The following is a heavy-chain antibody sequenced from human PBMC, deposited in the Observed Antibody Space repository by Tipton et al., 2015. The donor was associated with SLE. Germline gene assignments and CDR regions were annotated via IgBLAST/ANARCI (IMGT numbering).Heavy chain of an antibody. Sequence: TLSLTCAVYGGSFSSYYWSWIRQPPGKGLEWIGYIYYSGSTNYNPSLKSRVTISVDTSKNQFSLKLSSVTAADTAVYYCARDPYGDPHLHWYFDLWGRGTLVTVSS. CDR3: ARDPYGDPHLHWYFDL. CDR1: GGSFSSYY. J-gene: IGHJ2*01. D-gene: IGHD4-17*01. CDR2: IYYSGST. V-gene: IGHV4-59*01.